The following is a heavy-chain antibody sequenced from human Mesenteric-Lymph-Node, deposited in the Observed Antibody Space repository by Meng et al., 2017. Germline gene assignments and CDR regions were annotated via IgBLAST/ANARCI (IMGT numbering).Heavy chain of an antibody. Sequence: GESLKISCAASGFTFSSYLMTWVRQAPGKGLEWVSSISGMGGSTYYTDSVKGRFTISRDNSKNMVHLQMDSLRVEDTARYYCARYIRALDNWWSPPNYWGQGTVVTVSS. CDR3: ARYIRALDNWWSPPNY. V-gene: IGHV3-23*01. CDR1: GFTFSSYL. CDR2: ISGMGGST. J-gene: IGHJ4*02. D-gene: IGHD3-16*01.